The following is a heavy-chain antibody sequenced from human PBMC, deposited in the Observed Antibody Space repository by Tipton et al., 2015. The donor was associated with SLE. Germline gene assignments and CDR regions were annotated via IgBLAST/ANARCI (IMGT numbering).Heavy chain of an antibody. Sequence: GLVKPSETLSLTCAVYGGSFSGYYWSWIRQPPGKGLEWIGEINHSGSTNYNPSLKSRVTISVDTSKNQFSLKLSSVTAADTAVYYCARLGRWYQLLLGDDGFQHWGQGTLVTVSS. D-gene: IGHD2-2*01. CDR3: ARLGRWYQLLLGDDGFQH. CDR2: INHSGST. CDR1: GGSFSGYY. J-gene: IGHJ1*01. V-gene: IGHV4-34*01.